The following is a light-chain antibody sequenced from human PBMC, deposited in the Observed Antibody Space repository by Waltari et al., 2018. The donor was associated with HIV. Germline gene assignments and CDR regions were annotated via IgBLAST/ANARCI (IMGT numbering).Light chain of an antibody. J-gene: IGLJ3*02. CDR2: DVS. Sequence: QSSLTQPRSVSGSPGQSVTISCSGTSSYVGSYNYVSWYQQHPGKAPKVMIYDVSKRPSGVPDRFSGSKSGKTASLTISGLQAEDEADYYCCSYAGMYTWVFGGGTKLTVL. CDR1: SSYVGSYNY. CDR3: CSYAGMYTWV. V-gene: IGLV2-11*01.